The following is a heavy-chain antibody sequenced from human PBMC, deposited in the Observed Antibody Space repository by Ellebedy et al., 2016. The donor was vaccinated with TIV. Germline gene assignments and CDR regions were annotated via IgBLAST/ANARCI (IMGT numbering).Heavy chain of an antibody. CDR2: INAGNGKT. Sequence: AASVKVSCKTSGYTFTRYAIHWVRQAPGQRLAWMGWINAGNGKTKYSEKFQGRLTITGDTPASTAYIELSTLTSEDTAVYYCARGSAEGRAFDYWGQGTLVTVSS. CDR1: GYTFTRYA. J-gene: IGHJ4*02. CDR3: ARGSAEGRAFDY. V-gene: IGHV1-3*01. D-gene: IGHD3-10*01.